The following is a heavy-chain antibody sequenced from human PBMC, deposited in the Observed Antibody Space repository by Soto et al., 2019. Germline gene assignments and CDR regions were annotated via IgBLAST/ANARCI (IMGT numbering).Heavy chain of an antibody. CDR3: VRRARTATTNWGAFYI. V-gene: IGHV3-23*01. D-gene: IGHD1-7*01. J-gene: IGHJ3*02. Sequence: EVQLLESGGGLVQPGGSLRLSCAASGFTFSNYVMNWVRQAPGKGLEWVSTISYSADKTFYADSVKGRFTISRDNSRDTISLQMNSLTADDAAVYYCVRRARTATTNWGAFYIWGQGTMVTVSS. CDR2: ISYSADKT. CDR1: GFTFSNYV.